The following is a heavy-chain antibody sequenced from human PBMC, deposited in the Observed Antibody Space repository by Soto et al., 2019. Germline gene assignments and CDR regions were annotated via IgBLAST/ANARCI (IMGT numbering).Heavy chain of an antibody. CDR2: MSYDGSKI. CDR1: GFAFDTYG. Sequence: GGSLRLSCEASGFAFDTYGMHWIRHGAGQGLEWVATMSYDGSKIYYRDSVRGRFSISRDDSKRTLYLQMNSLRAEDTAVYYCAKDRDPYYYYYLMDVWGQGTTVTVS. V-gene: IGHV3-30*18. J-gene: IGHJ6*02. CDR3: AKDRDPYYYYYLMDV.